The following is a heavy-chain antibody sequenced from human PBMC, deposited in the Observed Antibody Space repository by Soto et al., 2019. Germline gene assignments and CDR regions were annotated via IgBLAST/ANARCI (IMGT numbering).Heavy chain of an antibody. CDR2: IYYSGST. D-gene: IGHD3-3*01. CDR3: ARGFTIFGVVIRSHYFDY. J-gene: IGHJ4*02. Sequence: SETLSLTCTVSGGSISSGGYYWSWIRQHPGKGLEWIGYIYYSGSTYYNPSLKSRVTISVDTSKNQFSLKLSSVTAADTAVYYCARGFTIFGVVIRSHYFDYWGQGTLVTVSS. V-gene: IGHV4-31*03. CDR1: GGSISSGGYY.